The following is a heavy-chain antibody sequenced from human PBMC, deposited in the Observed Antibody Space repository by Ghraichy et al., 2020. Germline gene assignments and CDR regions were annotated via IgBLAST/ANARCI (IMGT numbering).Heavy chain of an antibody. D-gene: IGHD4-11*01. CDR1: GFTFSDHY. CDR2: IRSKADRYTT. J-gene: IGHJ4*02. Sequence: GGSLRLSCAASGFTFSDHYMDWVRQAPGKGLEWVARIRSKADRYTTEYAASVKGRFAISRDDSKRSLYLQMNSLKTEDTAVYYCTRDVLNTGCFDYWGQGTLVAVSS. V-gene: IGHV3-72*01. CDR3: TRDVLNTGCFDY.